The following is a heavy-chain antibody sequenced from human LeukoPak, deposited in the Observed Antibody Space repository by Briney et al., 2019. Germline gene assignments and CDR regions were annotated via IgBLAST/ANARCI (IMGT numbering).Heavy chain of an antibody. Sequence: PRRSLRLAFATAGFTFSGYGMHWVSLAPGKVLEWVAFIRYGGSDKYYTDSVKGRFSISRDNSNNTLYLQMNSLRGEDTAVYYCARSAGAGRIVATFDYWGQGTLVTVSS. V-gene: IGHV3-30*19. J-gene: IGHJ4*02. CDR1: GFTFSGYG. CDR2: IRYGGSDK. CDR3: ARSAGAGRIVATFDY. D-gene: IGHD5-12*01.